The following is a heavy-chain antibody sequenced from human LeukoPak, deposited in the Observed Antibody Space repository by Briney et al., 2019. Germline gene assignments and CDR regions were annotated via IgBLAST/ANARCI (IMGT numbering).Heavy chain of an antibody. CDR2: IIPIFGTA. CDR3: ARTRDYDILTGYFTY. V-gene: IGHV1-69*06. D-gene: IGHD3-9*01. J-gene: IGHJ4*02. CDR1: GYTFTSYG. Sequence: GASVKVSCKASGYTFTSYGISWVRQAPGQGLEWMGGIIPIFGTANYAQKFQGRVTITADKSTSTAYMELSSLRSEDTAVYYCARTRDYDILTGYFTYWGQGTLVTVSS.